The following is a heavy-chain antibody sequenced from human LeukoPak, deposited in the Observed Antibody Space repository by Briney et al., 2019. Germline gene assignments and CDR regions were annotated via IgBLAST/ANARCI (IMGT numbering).Heavy chain of an antibody. J-gene: IGHJ3*02. V-gene: IGHV3-21*01. CDR2: ISSSSSYI. D-gene: IGHD1-1*01. CDR3: ARAFTGDDAFDI. CDR1: GFTFSSHS. Sequence: GGSLRLSCAASGFTFSSHSMNWVRQAPGKGLEWVSSISSSSSYIYYADSVKGRFTISRDNAKNSLYLQMNSLRAEDTAVYYCARAFTGDDAFDIWGQGTMVTVSS.